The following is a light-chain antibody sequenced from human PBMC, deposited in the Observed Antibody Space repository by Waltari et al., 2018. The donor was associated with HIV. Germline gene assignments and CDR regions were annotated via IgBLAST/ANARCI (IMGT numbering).Light chain of an antibody. V-gene: IGLV1-44*01. CDR1: SSNIGSNT. CDR2: SNN. CDR3: AAWDDSLNGWV. Sequence: QSVLTQPPSASGTPGQRVTISCSGSSSNIGSNTVNWYQQLPGTAPKLLIYSNNQRPSWVPDRFSGSKSGTSASLAISGLQSEDEADYYCAAWDDSLNGWVFGGGTKLTVL. J-gene: IGLJ3*02.